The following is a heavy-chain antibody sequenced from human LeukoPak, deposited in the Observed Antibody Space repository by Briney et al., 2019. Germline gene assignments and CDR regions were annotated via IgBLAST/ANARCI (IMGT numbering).Heavy chain of an antibody. D-gene: IGHD6-6*01. V-gene: IGHV3-7*01. J-gene: IGHJ4*02. CDR2: IKQDRSEK. CDR3: ARDRGSSSSHFFDY. Sequence: TGGFLRLSRAASGFTFSTFWMGWGRPGPGEGPGWGANIKQDRSEKYYVDSVKGRFTISRDNAKNSLYLQMNSLRAEDTAVYYCARDRGSSSSHFFDYWGQGTPVTVSS. CDR1: GFTFSTFW.